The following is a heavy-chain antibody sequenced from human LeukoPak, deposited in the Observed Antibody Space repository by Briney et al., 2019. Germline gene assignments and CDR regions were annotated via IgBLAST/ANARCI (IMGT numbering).Heavy chain of an antibody. CDR1: GGTFSSSG. Sequence: GASVKVSCKASGGTFSSSGISWVRQAPGQGLEWMGGIIPIFDTTNYAQRFQGRVTITADESTSTAYLELSSLRSEDTAMYYCARDNSQDGYNFDNWFDPWGQGTLVTVSS. CDR2: IIPIFDTT. J-gene: IGHJ5*02. CDR3: ARDNSQDGYNFDNWFDP. D-gene: IGHD5-24*01. V-gene: IGHV1-69*13.